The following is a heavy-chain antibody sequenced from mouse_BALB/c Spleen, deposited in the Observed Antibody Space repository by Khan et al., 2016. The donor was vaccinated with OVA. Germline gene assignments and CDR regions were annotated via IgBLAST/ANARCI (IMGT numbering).Heavy chain of an antibody. V-gene: IGHV1-76*01. Sequence: QIQLVQSGAELVRPGASVKLSCKTSGFPFPTYWFHWVKQRPGQGLEWIARIYPGIDNTYYIEKLKDKFTLTADNSSSTDYMQLNSLNSEDSDFYFSAREEALYHIDHWGQGTTLTVSS. J-gene: IGHJ2*01. CDR1: GFPFPTYW. CDR2: IYPGIDNT. D-gene: IGHD3-2*02. CDR3: AREEALYHIDH.